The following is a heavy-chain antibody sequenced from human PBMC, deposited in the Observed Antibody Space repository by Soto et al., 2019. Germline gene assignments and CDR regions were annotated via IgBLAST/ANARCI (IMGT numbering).Heavy chain of an antibody. D-gene: IGHD2-15*01. Sequence: EVQLVESGGGLVQPGGSLRLSCAASGFTFSSYSMNWVRQAPGKGLEWVSYISGSSSTIFYADSVRGRFTISRDNAKNSLSLQMHSLRAEDTAVYYCASNNLLPGYYYYMDVWGKGTTVTVSS. CDR1: GFTFSSYS. CDR3: ASNNLLPGYYYYMDV. V-gene: IGHV3-48*01. CDR2: ISGSSSTI. J-gene: IGHJ6*03.